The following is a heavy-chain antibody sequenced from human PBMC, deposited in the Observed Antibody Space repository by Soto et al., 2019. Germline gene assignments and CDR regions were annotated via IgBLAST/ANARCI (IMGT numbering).Heavy chain of an antibody. D-gene: IGHD6-25*01. CDR3: TRAERLPRYWSDP. CDR2: VNHSGEA. V-gene: IGHV4-34*01. CDR1: GGAFRNSY. J-gene: IGHJ5*02. Sequence: SETRSLTGGVYGGAFRNSYWIWVRQPPGKGLGWIGEVNHSGEATYNASLQSRLTISLDTCNNQFSLNMTSVTAADTAMYICTRAERLPRYWSDPWGQRTQVTVSS.